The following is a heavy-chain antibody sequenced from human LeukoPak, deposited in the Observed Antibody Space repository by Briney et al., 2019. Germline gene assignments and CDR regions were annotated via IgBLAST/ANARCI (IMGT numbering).Heavy chain of an antibody. CDR1: GFTFSSYA. J-gene: IGHJ6*02. D-gene: IGHD2-15*01. V-gene: IGHV3-23*01. CDR3: AKAVAASHYYGMDV. CDR2: ISGSGGST. Sequence: GGSLRLSCAASGFTFSSYAMSWVRQAPGKGLEWVSAISGSGGSTYYADSVKGRFTISRDNSKNTLYLQMNSLRAEDTAVYHCAKAVAASHYYGMDVWGQGTTVTVSS.